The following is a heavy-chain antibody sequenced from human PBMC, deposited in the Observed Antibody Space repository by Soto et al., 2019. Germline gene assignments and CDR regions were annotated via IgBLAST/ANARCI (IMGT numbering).Heavy chain of an antibody. CDR2: ISGSGGST. CDR3: AKSYHYGSGSYYKFAPNWFDP. Sequence: GSLRLSCAASGFTFSSYAMSWVRQAPGNGLEWVSAISGSGGSTYYADSVKGRFTISRDNSKNTLYLQMNSLRAEDTAVYYCAKSYHYGSGSYYKFAPNWFDPWGQGTLVTVSS. CDR1: GFTFSSYA. D-gene: IGHD3-10*01. V-gene: IGHV3-23*01. J-gene: IGHJ5*02.